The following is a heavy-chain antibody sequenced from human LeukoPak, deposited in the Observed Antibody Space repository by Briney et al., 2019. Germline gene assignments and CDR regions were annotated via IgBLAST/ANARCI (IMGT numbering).Heavy chain of an antibody. CDR1: GGSFSGYY. CDR3: ARGPFKRRLGYCSSTSCYAGVNYFDY. V-gene: IGHV4-34*01. D-gene: IGHD2-2*01. CDR2: INHSGST. Sequence: PSETLSLTCAVYGGSFSGYYWSWIRQPPGKGLEWIGEINHSGSTNYNPSLKSRVNISVDTSKNQFSLKLSSVTAADTAVYYCARGPFKRRLGYCSSTSCYAGVNYFDYWGQGTLVTVSS. J-gene: IGHJ4*02.